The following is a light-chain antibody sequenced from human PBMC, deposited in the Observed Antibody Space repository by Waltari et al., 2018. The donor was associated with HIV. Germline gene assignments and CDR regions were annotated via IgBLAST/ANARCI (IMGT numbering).Light chain of an antibody. Sequence: YELTQPPSVSVSPGQTARITCSGLKLSDQYVSWYQQKSGQAPVLVIYKDTERPSGIPGRFSGSKSGTSASLAISAIQSEDEADYYCAIWDGLNGWVFGGGTKVTVL. CDR1: KLSDQY. V-gene: IGLV3-25*02. CDR2: KDT. CDR3: AIWDGLNGWV. J-gene: IGLJ3*02.